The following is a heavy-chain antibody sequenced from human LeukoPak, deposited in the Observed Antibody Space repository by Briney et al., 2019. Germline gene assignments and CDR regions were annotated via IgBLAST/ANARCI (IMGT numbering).Heavy chain of an antibody. Sequence: PGGSLRLSCSASGFTFSSYAMHWVRQAPGKGLEYVSAISTSGGSTYYADSVKGRFTISRDNAKNTLYLQMNSLRPEDTAVYYCVKCVSPVGYSSGYYYDHWGQGTLVTVSS. J-gene: IGHJ4*02. V-gene: IGHV3-64D*09. D-gene: IGHD3-22*01. CDR3: VKCVSPVGYSSGYYYDH. CDR2: ISTSGGST. CDR1: GFTFSSYA.